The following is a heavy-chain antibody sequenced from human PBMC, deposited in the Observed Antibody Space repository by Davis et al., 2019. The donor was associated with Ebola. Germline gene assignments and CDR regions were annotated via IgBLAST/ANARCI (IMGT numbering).Heavy chain of an antibody. V-gene: IGHV1-2*04. J-gene: IGHJ6*02. CDR3: ARRGAAASGRYYGMDV. Sequence: ASVKVSCKASGYTFTGYYMHWVRQAPGQGLEWMGWINPNSGGTNYAQKFQGWVTMTRDTSISTAYLQWSSLKASDTAMYYCARRGAAASGRYYGMDVWGQGTTVTVSS. CDR1: GYTFTGYY. D-gene: IGHD6-13*01. CDR2: INPNSGGT.